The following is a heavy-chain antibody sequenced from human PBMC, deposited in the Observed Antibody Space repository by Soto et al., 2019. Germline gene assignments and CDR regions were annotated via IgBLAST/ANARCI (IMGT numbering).Heavy chain of an antibody. J-gene: IGHJ6*02. CDR2: ISYDGSNK. D-gene: IGHD3-10*01. Sequence: QVQLVESGGGVVQPGRSLRLSCAASGFTFSSYGMHWVRQAPGKGLEWVAVISYDGSNKYYADSVKGRFTISRDNSKNTLYLQTNSLRAEDTAVYYCAKTTSGSGEDVWGQGTTVTVSS. CDR3: AKTTSGSGEDV. CDR1: GFTFSSYG. V-gene: IGHV3-30*18.